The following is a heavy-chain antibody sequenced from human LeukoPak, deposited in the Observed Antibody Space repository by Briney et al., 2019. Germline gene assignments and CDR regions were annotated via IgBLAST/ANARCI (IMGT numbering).Heavy chain of an antibody. Sequence: PGGSLRLSCAASGFTFSSYGMHWVRQAPGKGLEWVAVISYDGSNKYYADSVKGRFTISRDNSKNTLYLQMNSLRAEDTAVYYCAKDSSGWYSFFDYWGQGTLVTVSS. CDR1: GFTFSSYG. J-gene: IGHJ4*02. CDR3: AKDSSGWYSFFDY. CDR2: ISYDGSNK. D-gene: IGHD6-19*01. V-gene: IGHV3-30*18.